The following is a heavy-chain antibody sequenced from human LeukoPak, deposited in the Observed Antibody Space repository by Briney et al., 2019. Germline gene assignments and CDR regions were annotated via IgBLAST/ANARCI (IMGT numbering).Heavy chain of an antibody. J-gene: IGHJ4*02. D-gene: IGHD4-11*01. CDR2: ISSTGTYI. CDR1: GFTFSSSTFGSYT. Sequence: GESLRLSCATSGFTFSSSTFGSYTMNWVRQAPGKGLEWVSSISSTGTYIYYTDSVKGRFTISRDIANSLLYLQMNSLRADDTAVYYCARDLDYSTGFDYWGQGTLVSVSS. CDR3: ARDLDYSTGFDY. V-gene: IGHV3-21*01.